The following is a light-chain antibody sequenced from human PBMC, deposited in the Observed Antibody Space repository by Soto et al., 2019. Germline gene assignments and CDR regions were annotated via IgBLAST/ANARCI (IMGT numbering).Light chain of an antibody. V-gene: IGKV3-20*01. CDR1: QSVSSSY. CDR2: GAS. CDR3: QQYGSSSWT. Sequence: DIALTQSPGTLSLSPGERATLSCRASQSVSSSYLAWYQQKPGQAPRLLIYGASSRATGIPDKFSGSGSGTDFTLTISRLEPEDFAVYYCQQYGSSSWTFGQGTKVDIK. J-gene: IGKJ1*01.